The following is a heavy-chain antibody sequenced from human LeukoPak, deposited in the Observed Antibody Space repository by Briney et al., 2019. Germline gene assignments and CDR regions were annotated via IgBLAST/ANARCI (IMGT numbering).Heavy chain of an antibody. CDR2: ISGDGRST. CDR3: AKVYRYYDSSCQH. J-gene: IGHJ1*01. Sequence: PGGSLRLSCAPSGLTFDDYAMHWVRQAPRKGLEWGSHISGDGRSTYFTDSVKGRFTISRDNSKNSLYLQMNSLRTEDTALYYCAKVYRYYDSSCQHWGQGTLVTVSS. D-gene: IGHD3-22*01. V-gene: IGHV3-43*02. CDR1: GLTFDDYA.